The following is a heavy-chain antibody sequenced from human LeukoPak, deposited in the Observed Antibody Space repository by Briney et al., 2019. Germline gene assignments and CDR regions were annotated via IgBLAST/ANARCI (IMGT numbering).Heavy chain of an antibody. CDR1: GFTFSNYA. V-gene: IGHV3-30*18. J-gene: IGHJ6*03. CDR3: AKQGSGWYDYYYYMDV. D-gene: IGHD6-19*01. Sequence: GGSLRLSCTASGFTFSNYAMSLVRQAPGKGLEWVAVISYDGSNKYYADSVKGRFTIPRDNSKNTLYLQMNSLRAEDTAVYYCAKQGSGWYDYYYYMDVWGKGTTVTVSS. CDR2: ISYDGSNK.